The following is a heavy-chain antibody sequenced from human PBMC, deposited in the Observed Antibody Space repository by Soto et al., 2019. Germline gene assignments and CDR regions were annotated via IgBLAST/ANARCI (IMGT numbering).Heavy chain of an antibody. J-gene: IGHJ4*02. V-gene: IGHV3-23*01. CDR3: ARDSRPYGGNQSFDY. Sequence: GSLRLSCAASGFTFSSYAMNWIRQAPGKGLEWVSAISGSGGSTYYADSVKGRFTISRDSSKNTLYLQMNSLRAEDTAVYYCARDSRPYGGNQSFDYWGQGTLVTVSS. CDR1: GFTFSSYA. D-gene: IGHD2-15*01. CDR2: ISGSGGST.